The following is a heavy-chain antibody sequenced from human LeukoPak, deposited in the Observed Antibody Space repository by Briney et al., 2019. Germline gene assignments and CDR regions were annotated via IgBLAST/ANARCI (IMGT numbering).Heavy chain of an antibody. V-gene: IGHV1-18*01. Sequence: ASVKVSCKASGYTFTKYGINWVRQAPGQGREWMGWISPYNDNTKYAQILQGRVTMTTDTSTSTAYMELRSLRSDDTAVYYCAREPSESFIDYWGQGTLVTVSS. J-gene: IGHJ4*02. CDR2: ISPYNDNT. CDR3: AREPSESFIDY. CDR1: GYTFTKYG. D-gene: IGHD1-26*01.